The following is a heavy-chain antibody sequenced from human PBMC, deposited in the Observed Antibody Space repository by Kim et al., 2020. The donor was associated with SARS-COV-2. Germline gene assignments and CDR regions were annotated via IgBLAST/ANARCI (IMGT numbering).Heavy chain of an antibody. D-gene: IGHD2-2*01. CDR2: INTNTGNP. V-gene: IGHV7-4-1*02. J-gene: IGHJ6*04. CDR1: GYTFTSYA. Sequence: ASVKVSCKASGYTFTSYAMNWVRQAPGQGLEWMGWINTNTGNPTYAQGFTGRFVFSLDTSVSTAYLQISSLKAEDTAVYYCARDLVVVVPAAIHYYGMDVWGKGTTVTVSS. CDR3: ARDLVVVVPAAIHYYGMDV.